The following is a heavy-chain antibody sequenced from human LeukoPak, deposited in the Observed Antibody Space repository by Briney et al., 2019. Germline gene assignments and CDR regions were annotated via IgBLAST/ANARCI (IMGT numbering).Heavy chain of an antibody. Sequence: ASVKVSCKASGYSFTDYGLCWVRQAPGQGLEWMGWISTSNDNRKYAEKLQGRVSMTTDTSTSTAQMELRNLKSDDTAVYFCARDNSGEAADISDAFDIWGQGTKVTVSS. CDR3: ARDNSGEAADISDAFDI. J-gene: IGHJ3*02. CDR1: GYSFTDYG. V-gene: IGHV1-18*01. D-gene: IGHD3-16*01. CDR2: ISTSNDNR.